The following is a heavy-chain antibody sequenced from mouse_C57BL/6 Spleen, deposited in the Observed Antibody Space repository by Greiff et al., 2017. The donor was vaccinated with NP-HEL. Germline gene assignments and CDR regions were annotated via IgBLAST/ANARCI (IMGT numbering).Heavy chain of an antibody. CDR3: ARHYGTYWYFDV. J-gene: IGHJ1*03. Sequence: EVMLVESGGGLVQPGGSLKLSCAASGFTFSDYYMYWVRQTPEKRLEWVAYISNGGGSTYYPDTVKGRFTISRDNAKNTLYLQMSRLKSEDTAMYYCARHYGTYWYFDVWGTGTTVTVSS. CDR2: ISNGGGST. V-gene: IGHV5-12*01. CDR1: GFTFSDYY. D-gene: IGHD1-1*01.